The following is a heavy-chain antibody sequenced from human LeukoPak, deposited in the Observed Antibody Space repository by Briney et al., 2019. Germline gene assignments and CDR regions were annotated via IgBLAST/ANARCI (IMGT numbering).Heavy chain of an antibody. V-gene: IGHV4-59*01. CDR2: ISYSGNT. CDR1: GDSMSTYY. D-gene: IGHD2-2*01. J-gene: IGHJ4*02. CDR3: ARGGASSRPFHY. Sequence: ASETLSLTCTVSGDSMSTYYWSWIRQPPGKGLEWIGFISYSGNTNYNPSLKSRVTISVDTSKNQFSLKVNSVTAADTAVYYCARGGASSRPFHYWGQGTLVTVSS.